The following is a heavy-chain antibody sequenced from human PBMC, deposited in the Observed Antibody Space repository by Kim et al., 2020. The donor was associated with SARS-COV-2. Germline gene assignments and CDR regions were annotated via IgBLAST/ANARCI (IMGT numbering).Heavy chain of an antibody. Sequence: SETLSLTCTVSGGSINRYEWSWIRQPPGKGLECIGYVSYSGSTNYNSSLKSRVTISVDTSKNQFSLKLTSVTAADSAFYYCARDARITMTRGYYGLDVWGQGTAVTVSS. D-gene: IGHD3-10*01. CDR2: VSYSGST. J-gene: IGHJ6*02. V-gene: IGHV4-59*01. CDR3: ARDARITMTRGYYGLDV. CDR1: GGSINRYE.